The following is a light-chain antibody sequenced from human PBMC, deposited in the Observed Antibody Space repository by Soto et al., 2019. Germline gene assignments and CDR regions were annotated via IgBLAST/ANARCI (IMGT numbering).Light chain of an antibody. V-gene: IGLV2-14*01. CDR2: EVT. CDR1: SSDIGDYDY. Sequence: QSALTQPASVSGSPGQSITISCTGTSSDIGDYDYVSWYQHLPGKAPKLIIFEVTSRPSGVSSRFSGSKSGNTASLTISRLLPEDEADYYCNSYTHNTTLVFGGGTKLTVL. J-gene: IGLJ2*01. CDR3: NSYTHNTTLV.